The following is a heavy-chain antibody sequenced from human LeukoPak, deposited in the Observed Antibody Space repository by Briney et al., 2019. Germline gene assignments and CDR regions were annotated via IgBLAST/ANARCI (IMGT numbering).Heavy chain of an antibody. Sequence: GGSLRLSYAASGFTFSSCPMHWVRQAPGKGLEWVAYIYYNGHNQQYRQSVKGRFTISRDNSKNTLYLQMNSLTTEDTAVYYCVRDFWLDQGDWGGQGTLVTVSS. D-gene: IGHD2-21*02. CDR3: VRDFWLDQGDW. CDR2: IYYNGHNQ. J-gene: IGHJ4*02. V-gene: IGHV3-33*01. CDR1: GFTFSSCP.